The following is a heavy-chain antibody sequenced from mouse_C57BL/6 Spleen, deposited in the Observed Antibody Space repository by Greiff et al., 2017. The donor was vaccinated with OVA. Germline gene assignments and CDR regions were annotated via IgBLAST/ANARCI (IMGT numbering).Heavy chain of an antibody. D-gene: IGHD2-4*01. CDR3: ARPYDYDRTWFAY. CDR1: GYTFTSYW. J-gene: IGHJ3*01. V-gene: IGHV1-59*01. Sequence: QVQLQQPGAELVRPGTSVKLSCKASGYTFTSYWMHWVKQRPGQGLEWIGVIDPSDSYTNYNQKFKGKATLTVDTSSSTAYMQLSSLTSEDSAVYDCARPYDYDRTWFAYWGQGTLVTVSA. CDR2: IDPSDSYT.